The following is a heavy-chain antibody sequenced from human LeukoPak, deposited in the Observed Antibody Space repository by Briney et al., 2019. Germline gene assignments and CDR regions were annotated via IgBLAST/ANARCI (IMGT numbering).Heavy chain of an antibody. V-gene: IGHV1-18*04. CDR2: ISAYNGNT. Sequence: ASVKVSCKSSVYTFPSYGIGWVRQPPAQGLEGMVWISAYNGNTDYAQKLQGRVTMTTDTSTSTAYMELRSLRSDDTAVYYCARDPGYSGYDSFDYWGQGTLVTVSS. D-gene: IGHD5-12*01. CDR1: VYTFPSYG. CDR3: ARDPGYSGYDSFDY. J-gene: IGHJ4*02.